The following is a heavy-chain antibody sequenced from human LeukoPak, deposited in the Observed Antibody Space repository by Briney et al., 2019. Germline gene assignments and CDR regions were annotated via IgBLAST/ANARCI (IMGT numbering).Heavy chain of an antibody. D-gene: IGHD2-2*01. J-gene: IGHJ6*03. Sequence: GGSLRLSCAASGFTFSSYGMHWVRQAPGKGLGWVAFIRYDGSNKYYADSVKGRFTISRDNSKNTLYLQMNSLRAEDTAVYYCAKPYCSSTSCWDYYYYMDVWGKGTTVTISS. V-gene: IGHV3-30*02. CDR1: GFTFSSYG. CDR2: IRYDGSNK. CDR3: AKPYCSSTSCWDYYYYMDV.